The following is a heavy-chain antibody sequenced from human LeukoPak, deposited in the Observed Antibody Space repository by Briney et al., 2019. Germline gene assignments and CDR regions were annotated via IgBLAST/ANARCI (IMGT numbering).Heavy chain of an antibody. CDR3: ARTPPYCSGGSCYPVIYYYGMDV. V-gene: IGHV4-59*01. Sequence: SETLSLTCTVSGGSISSYYWSWIRQPPGKGLEWIGYIYYSGSTNYNPSLKSRVTIPVDTSKNQFSLKLSSVTAADTAVYYCARTPPYCSGGSCYPVIYYYGMDVWGKGTTVTVSS. J-gene: IGHJ6*04. CDR2: IYYSGST. CDR1: GGSISSYY. D-gene: IGHD2-15*01.